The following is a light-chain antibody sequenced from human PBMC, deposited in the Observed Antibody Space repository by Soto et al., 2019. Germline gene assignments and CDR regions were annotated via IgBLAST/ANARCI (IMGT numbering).Light chain of an antibody. V-gene: IGKV3-11*01. CDR3: QQRSNWPPLT. CDR2: DAS. J-gene: IGKJ5*01. Sequence: EILLTQSPGTLCWSPGQRATLSCRASQSVSSYLAWYQQKPGQAPRLLIYDASNRATGIPARFSGGGSGTDFPLTIDNLELDDFAIYYCQQRSNWPPLTFGQGTRLEIK. CDR1: QSVSSY.